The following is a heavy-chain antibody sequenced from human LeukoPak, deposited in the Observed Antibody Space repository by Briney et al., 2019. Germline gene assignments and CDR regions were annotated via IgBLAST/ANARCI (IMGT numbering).Heavy chain of an antibody. J-gene: IGHJ4*02. CDR3: ARIEWGYYGSGSPFGY. D-gene: IGHD3-10*01. CDR2: INHSGST. V-gene: IGHV4-34*01. CDR1: GGSFSGYY. Sequence: SETLSLTCAVYGGSFSGYYWSWIRQPPGKGLEWIGEINHSGSTNYNPSLKSRVTISVDTSKNQFSLQLNSVTPEDTAVYYCARIEWGYYGSGSPFGYWGQGTLVTVSS.